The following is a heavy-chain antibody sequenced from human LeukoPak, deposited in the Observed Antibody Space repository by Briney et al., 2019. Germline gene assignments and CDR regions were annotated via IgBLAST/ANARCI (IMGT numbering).Heavy chain of an antibody. CDR3: AAHGEGDYGDFNWFDP. Sequence: WVRQPPGKGLEWIGSIYYSGSTYYNPSLKSRVTISVDTSKNQFSLKLSSVTAADTAVYYCAAHGEGDYGDFNWFDPWGQGTLVTVSS. D-gene: IGHD4-17*01. V-gene: IGHV4-39*01. J-gene: IGHJ5*02. CDR2: IYYSGST.